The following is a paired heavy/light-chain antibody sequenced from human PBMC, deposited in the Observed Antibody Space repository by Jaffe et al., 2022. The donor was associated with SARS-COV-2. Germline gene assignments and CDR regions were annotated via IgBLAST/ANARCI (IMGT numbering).Heavy chain of an antibody. CDR3: ARAGRLVDY. CDR2: ITGASTP. D-gene: IGHD6-6*01. Sequence: EVQLLESGGGLVQPGGSLRLSCATSGFTFSTYAMSWVRQAPGKGLEWVSSITGASTPYYADSVKGRFTISRDNSKGTLSLQMNSLSVEDTALYYCARAGRLVDYWGQGTLVTVSS. J-gene: IGHJ4*02. V-gene: IGHV3-23*01. CDR1: GFTFSTYA.
Light chain of an antibody. CDR1: QGLVYSDGDTY. J-gene: IGKJ2*01. Sequence: DVVLTQSPLSLPVTLGQAASISCRSSQGLVYSDGDTYLNWFQQRPGQSPRRLIYKVSNRDSGVPDRFSGSGSGTDFTLKINRVEAEDVGVYYCMQGTHWPYTFGQGTKLEIK. CDR2: KVS. V-gene: IGKV2-30*01. CDR3: MQGTHWPYT.